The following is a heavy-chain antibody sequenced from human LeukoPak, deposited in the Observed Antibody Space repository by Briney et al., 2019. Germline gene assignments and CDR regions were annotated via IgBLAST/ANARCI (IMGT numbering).Heavy chain of an antibody. CDR2: INHSGST. CDR1: GGSFSGYY. J-gene: IGHJ4*02. D-gene: IGHD1-1*01. CDR3: ARGRTTGTTADY. V-gene: IGHV4-34*01. Sequence: SDTLSLTCAVYGGSFSGYYWSWIRQPPGKGLEWIGEINHSGSTNYNPSLKSRVSISVDTSKNQFSLKLSSVTAADTAVYYCARGRTTGTTADYWGQGTLVTVSS.